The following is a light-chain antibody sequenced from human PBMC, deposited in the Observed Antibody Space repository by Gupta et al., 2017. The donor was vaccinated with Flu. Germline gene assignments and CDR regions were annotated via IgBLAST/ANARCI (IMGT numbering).Light chain of an antibody. CDR1: QIITSG. J-gene: IGKJ2*03. CDR3: QQYNSFSSMYS. Sequence: DIQMTQSPSSLSASAGDRVTITCRASQIITSGLAWYQQKPGEAPKLLIYKTSTLRNGVPSRFSGSGSGTEFNLTISSLQPDDFATYYCQQYNSFSSMYSFGQGTRLEI. V-gene: IGKV1-5*03. CDR2: KTS.